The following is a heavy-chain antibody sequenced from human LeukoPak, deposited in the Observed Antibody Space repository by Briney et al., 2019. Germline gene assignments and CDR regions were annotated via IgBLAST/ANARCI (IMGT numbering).Heavy chain of an antibody. CDR3: ARGRRGFVDY. CDR2: IYYSGST. CDR1: GGSISSYY. J-gene: IGHJ4*02. D-gene: IGHD3-22*01. V-gene: IGHV4-59*12. Sequence: SSETLSLTCTVSGGSISSYYWSWIRQPPGKGLEWIGYIYYSGSTNYNPSLKSRVTISVDTSKNQFSLKLSSVTAADTAVYYCARGRRGFVDYWGQGTLVTVSS.